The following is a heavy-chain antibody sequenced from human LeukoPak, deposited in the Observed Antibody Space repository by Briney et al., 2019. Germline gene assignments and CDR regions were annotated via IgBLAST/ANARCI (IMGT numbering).Heavy chain of an antibody. CDR1: GYTFTSYD. V-gene: IGHV1-8*01. CDR2: MNPNSGNT. CDR3: ARGREAASSGWSYYYYGMDV. Sequence: ASVKVSCKASGYTFTSYDINWVRQATGQGLEWMGWMNPNSGNTGYAQKFQGRVTMTRNTSISTAYMELSSLRSEDTAVYYCARGREAASSGWSYYYYGMDVWGQGTTVTVSS. D-gene: IGHD6-19*01. J-gene: IGHJ6*02.